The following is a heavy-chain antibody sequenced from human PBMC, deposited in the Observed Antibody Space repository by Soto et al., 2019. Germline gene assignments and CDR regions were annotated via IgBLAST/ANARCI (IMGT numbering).Heavy chain of an antibody. CDR1: GYIFTSYW. V-gene: IGHV5-10-1*01. CDR2: IDPSDSYT. D-gene: IGHD3-22*01. Sequence: GESLKISCKGSGYIFTSYWISWVRQMPGKCLEWMGRIDPSDSYTHYSPSLQGHVTISADKYISTAYLQWSSLKASDTAMYYCATREDYYNSSGPDAFDIWGQGTMVTVSS. CDR3: ATREDYYNSSGPDAFDI. J-gene: IGHJ3*02.